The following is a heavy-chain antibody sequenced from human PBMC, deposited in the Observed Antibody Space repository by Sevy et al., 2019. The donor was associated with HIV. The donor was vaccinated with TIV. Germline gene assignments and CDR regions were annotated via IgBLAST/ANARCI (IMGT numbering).Heavy chain of an antibody. V-gene: IGHV3-7*01. D-gene: IGHD3-22*01. Sequence: GGSLRLSCAASGFTFSNYWMSWVRQAPGKGLEWVANIKQDGSEKYYVDSVKGRFTISRDNAKNSLNLQMNSRRGDETAVYYCARSYRTDPFYYSGSGGYYYPSYFDYWGQGTLVTVSS. CDR1: GFTFSNYW. J-gene: IGHJ4*02. CDR3: ARSYRTDPFYYSGSGGYYYPSYFDY. CDR2: IKQDGSEK.